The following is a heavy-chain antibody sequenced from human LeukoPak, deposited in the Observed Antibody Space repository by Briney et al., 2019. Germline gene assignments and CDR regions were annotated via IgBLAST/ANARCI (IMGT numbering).Heavy chain of an antibody. V-gene: IGHV1-2*02. CDR3: ARRAFVYYFDY. CDR1: GYTFTDYY. Sequence: ASVKVSCKASGYTFTDYYMHWVRQAPGQGLEWMGWINPNSGGTNYAQKFQGRVTMTRDTSISTAYMELSRLRSDDAAVYYCARRAFVYYFDYWGQGTLVTVSS. CDR2: INPNSGGT. J-gene: IGHJ4*02. D-gene: IGHD3-10*01.